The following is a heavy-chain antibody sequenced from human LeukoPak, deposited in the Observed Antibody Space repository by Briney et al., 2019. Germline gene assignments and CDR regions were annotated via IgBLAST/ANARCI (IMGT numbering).Heavy chain of an antibody. Sequence: SQTLSLTCAVSGGSISSGGYSWSWIRQPPGKAMEFIAYIYYTGNTYFNPSLKSRVTISVDTSKNQFSLKLSSVTAADTAVYFCARAYSSSWYFNWFDPWGQGTLVTVSS. J-gene: IGHJ5*02. CDR3: ARAYSSSWYFNWFDP. D-gene: IGHD6-13*01. V-gene: IGHV4-30-4*07. CDR1: GGSISSGGYS. CDR2: IYYTGNT.